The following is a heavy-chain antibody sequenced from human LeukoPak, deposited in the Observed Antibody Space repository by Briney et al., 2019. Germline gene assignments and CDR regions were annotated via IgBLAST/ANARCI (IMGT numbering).Heavy chain of an antibody. V-gene: IGHV3-48*03. J-gene: IGHJ4*02. CDR2: ISSSGSTI. CDR3: ARSGSHDY. D-gene: IGHD1-26*01. CDR1: GSTKRRYE. Sequence: GGSLSISSAYSGSTKRRYEINWTRQAPGKGLEWVSYISSSGSTIYYADSVKGRFTISRDNAKDSLYLQMNSLRADDTAVYYCARSGSHDYWGQGTLVTVSS.